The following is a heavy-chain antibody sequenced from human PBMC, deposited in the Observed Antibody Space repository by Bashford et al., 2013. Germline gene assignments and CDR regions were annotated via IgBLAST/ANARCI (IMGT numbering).Heavy chain of an antibody. V-gene: IGHV6-1*01. D-gene: IGHD1-1*01. CDR3: ARGAQARRLDY. J-gene: IGHJ4*02. Sequence: WIRQSPSRGLEWLGRTYYRSKWYNDYAVSVKSRITINPDTSKNQFSLQLNSVTPEDTAVYYCARGAQARRLDYWGQGTLVTVSS. CDR2: TYYRSKWYN.